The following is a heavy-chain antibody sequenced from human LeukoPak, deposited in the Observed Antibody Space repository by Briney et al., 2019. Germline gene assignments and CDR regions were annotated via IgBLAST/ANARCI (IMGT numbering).Heavy chain of an antibody. CDR1: GYTLTELS. J-gene: IGHJ6*02. CDR3: AVSLTTGGYYGMDV. Sequence: ASVKVSCKVSGYTLTELSLHWVRQAPGKGLEWMGRFDPEDGETIYARKFQGRVTMTEDTSTDTAYMELSSLRSEDTAVYFCAVSLTTGGYYGMDVWGQGTTITVSS. D-gene: IGHD1-1*01. CDR2: FDPEDGET. V-gene: IGHV1-24*01.